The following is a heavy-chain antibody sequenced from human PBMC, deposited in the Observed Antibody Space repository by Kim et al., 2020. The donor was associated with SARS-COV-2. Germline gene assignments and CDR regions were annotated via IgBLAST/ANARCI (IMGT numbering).Heavy chain of an antibody. V-gene: IGHV3-23*01. Sequence: NTDYADSLKGRFTISRDNSNTTLYLQMNSLRDEDTAIYYCATYGRGSPLLWGQGTLVIVSS. CDR3: ATYGRGSPLL. D-gene: IGHD3-10*01. CDR2: NT. J-gene: IGHJ4*02.